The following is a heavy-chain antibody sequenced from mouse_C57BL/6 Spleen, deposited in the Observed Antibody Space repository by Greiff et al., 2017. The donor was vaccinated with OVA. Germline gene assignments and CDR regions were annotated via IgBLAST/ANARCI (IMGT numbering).Heavy chain of an antibody. CDR2: INNKANGSPT. V-gene: IGHV7-3*01. Sequence: EVKLMESGAGLVQPGGSLSLSCAASGFTFTDYYMSWVHQPPGQALEWLGFINNKANGSPTDYSASVKGLFTISRDKSQSILYIQMNALTAEDSATYYCARSTYHSPNLDYWGQGTTLTVSS. CDR3: ARSTYHSPNLDY. J-gene: IGHJ2*01. D-gene: IGHD1-2*01. CDR1: GFTFTDYY.